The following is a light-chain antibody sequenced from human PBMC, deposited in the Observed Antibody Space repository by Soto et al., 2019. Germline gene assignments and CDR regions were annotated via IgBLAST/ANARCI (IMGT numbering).Light chain of an antibody. Sequence: QSVLTQPASVSGSPGQSITISCTGTSTDVGNYNLVSWYQQHPGKAPKVLIYEDTKRPSGVSDRFSGSKSGSTASLTISGLQADDEADYYCGTWDSSLSAVVFGGGTKVTVL. V-gene: IGLV2-23*01. CDR1: STDVGNYNL. CDR2: EDT. CDR3: GTWDSSLSAVV. J-gene: IGLJ2*01.